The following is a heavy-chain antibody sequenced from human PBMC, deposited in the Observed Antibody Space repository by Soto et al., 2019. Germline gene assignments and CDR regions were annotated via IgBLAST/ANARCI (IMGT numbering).Heavy chain of an antibody. CDR1: GYTYIIYG. CDR3: ASDSRKGEAKIDH. V-gene: IGHV1-18*01. Sequence: QVQLVQSGAEVKKPGASVKVSCKASGYTYIIYGISWVRQAPGQGLEWMGWISANNGNTNYAQKFQVRVTMTTDTSTSTAYMELRSLRSDDTAVYYCASDSRKGEAKIDHWGQGTLVTASS. D-gene: IGHD3-16*01. CDR2: ISANNGNT. J-gene: IGHJ4*02.